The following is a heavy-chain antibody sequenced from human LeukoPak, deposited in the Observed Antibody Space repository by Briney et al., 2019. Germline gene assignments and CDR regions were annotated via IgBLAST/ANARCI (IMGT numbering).Heavy chain of an antibody. CDR2: IYPGDSDT. CDR3: ARQRCTNGVCYTSGPLDY. D-gene: IGHD2-8*01. Sequence: GGSLKISCTGSGYSFTSYWIGWVRQMPGKGLEWMGIIYPGDSDTRYSPSFQGQVTISADKSVSTAYLQWSSLKASDTAMYYCARQRCTNGVCYTSGPLDYWGQGTLVTVSS. V-gene: IGHV5-51*01. J-gene: IGHJ4*02. CDR1: GYSFTSYW.